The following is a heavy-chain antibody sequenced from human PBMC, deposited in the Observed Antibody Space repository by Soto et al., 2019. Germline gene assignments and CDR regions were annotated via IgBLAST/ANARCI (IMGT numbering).Heavy chain of an antibody. CDR3: AHRVLRTVFGLVTTTAIYFDF. J-gene: IGHJ4*02. V-gene: IGHV2-5*02. CDR1: GFSLTTSGVG. D-gene: IGHD3-3*01. Sequence: QITLNESGPTQVKPRQTLTLTCTFSGFSLTTSGVGVGWIRQSPGKAPEGLALIYWDDDKRYSPSLKSRLTITKDTSKNPLVLTMAALDPADTATYYCAHRVLRTVFGLVTTTAIYFDFWGQGTPVAVSS. CDR2: IYWDDDK.